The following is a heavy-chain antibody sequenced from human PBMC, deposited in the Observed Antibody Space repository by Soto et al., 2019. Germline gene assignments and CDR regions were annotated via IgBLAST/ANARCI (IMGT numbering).Heavy chain of an antibody. Sequence: PSETLSLTCTVSVGSISSYYWSWIRQPPGEGLEWIGYIYYSGSTNYNPSLKSRVTISVDTSKNQCSLKLSSVTAADTAVYYCARLFYGSGSYYNAWFDPWGQGTLVTVSS. CDR2: IYYSGST. D-gene: IGHD3-10*01. V-gene: IGHV4-59*01. CDR3: ARLFYGSGSYYNAWFDP. CDR1: VGSISSYY. J-gene: IGHJ5*02.